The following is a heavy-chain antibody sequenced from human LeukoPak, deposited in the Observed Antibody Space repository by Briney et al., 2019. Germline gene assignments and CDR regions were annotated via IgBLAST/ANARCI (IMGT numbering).Heavy chain of an antibody. D-gene: IGHD1-1*01. V-gene: IGHV4-39*01. CDR1: GFTVSSNY. CDR3: ARHLSGTTMAHYFDH. Sequence: GSLRLSCAASGFTVSSNYMSWVRQAPGKGLEWIASLYSSGTTHYNLSLQSRVSVSVDTSKNQFSVRLNSLTAADTAVYYCARHLSGTTMAHYFDHWGQGTVVTVSS. J-gene: IGHJ4*02. CDR2: LYSSGTT.